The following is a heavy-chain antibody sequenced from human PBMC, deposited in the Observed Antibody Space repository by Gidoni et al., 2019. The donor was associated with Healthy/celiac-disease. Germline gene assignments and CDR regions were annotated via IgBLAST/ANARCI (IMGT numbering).Heavy chain of an antibody. J-gene: IGHJ6*02. CDR2: IRSKANSYAT. D-gene: IGHD3-10*01. CDR3: TRNRQISGSWPHPGGYGMDV. Sequence: EGQLVESGGGLVQPGGSLKLSCAASGFTFSGSAMHWVRQASGKGLEWVGRIRSKANSYATAYAASVKGRFTISRDDTKNTAYLQMNSLKTEDTAVYYWTRNRQISGSWPHPGGYGMDVWGQGTTVSVSS. CDR1: GFTFSGSA. V-gene: IGHV3-73*01.